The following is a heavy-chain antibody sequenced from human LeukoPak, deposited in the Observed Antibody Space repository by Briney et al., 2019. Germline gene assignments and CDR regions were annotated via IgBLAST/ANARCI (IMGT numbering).Heavy chain of an antibody. J-gene: IGHJ6*02. CDR3: SRQYYYYYGMDV. CDR2: ISSSSSYI. CDR1: GFTFSSYA. Sequence: GGSLRLSCAASGFTFSSYAMNWVRQAPGKGLEGVSSISSSSSYIYYADSVKGRFTISRDNAKNSLYLQMNCLRAEDTAVYFCSRQYYYYYGMDVWGQGTTVTVSS. V-gene: IGHV3-21*01.